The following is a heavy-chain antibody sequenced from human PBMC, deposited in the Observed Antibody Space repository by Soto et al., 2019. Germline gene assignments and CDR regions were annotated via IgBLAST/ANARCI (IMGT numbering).Heavy chain of an antibody. CDR3: TTIRVARRGANYYYHGMDV. J-gene: IGHJ6*02. D-gene: IGHD1-1*01. Sequence: PGESLKISCKASGDSFTSYWIGWVRQMPGKGLEWMGIIYPGDSDTRYSPSFQGQVTISADKSISTAYLQWSSLKASDTAMYYCTTIRVARRGANYYYHGMDVWGQGTTVTVSS. CDR2: IYPGDSDT. V-gene: IGHV5-51*01. CDR1: GDSFTSYW.